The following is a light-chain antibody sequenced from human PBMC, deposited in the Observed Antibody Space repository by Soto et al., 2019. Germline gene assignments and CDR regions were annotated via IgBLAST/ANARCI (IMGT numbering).Light chain of an antibody. CDR3: QQYSDNWT. Sequence: DIQMTQSPSTLSASVGDRVTITCRASQSISSWLAWYQQKPGTAPKLLIYKASTLQSGVPSRFSGSGSGTEFTLTISSLQPDYFATYYCQQYSDNWTFGQGTKWEIK. V-gene: IGKV1-5*03. J-gene: IGKJ1*01. CDR1: QSISSW. CDR2: KAS.